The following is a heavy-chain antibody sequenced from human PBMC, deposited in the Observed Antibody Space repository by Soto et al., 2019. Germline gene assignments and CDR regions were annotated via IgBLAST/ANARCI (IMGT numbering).Heavy chain of an antibody. D-gene: IGHD6-13*01. CDR3: AKSQGIGAAAKNFDF. CDR2: ISDSGGLT. J-gene: IGHJ4*02. CDR1: GFTFSNHA. V-gene: IGHV3-23*01. Sequence: GSLRLSCAASGFTFSNHAMSWVRQAPGKGLEWVSGISDSGGLTYYADSVKGRFSMSRDNSKNTLYLQMKNLRAEDTAVYFCAKSQGIGAAAKNFDFWGQGTLVTVSS.